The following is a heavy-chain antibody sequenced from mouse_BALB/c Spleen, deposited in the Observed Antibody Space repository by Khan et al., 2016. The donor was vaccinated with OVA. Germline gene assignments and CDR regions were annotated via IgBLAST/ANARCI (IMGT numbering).Heavy chain of an antibody. V-gene: IGHV9-3-1*01. Sequence: QIQLVQSGPELKKPGETVKISCKASGYTFTNYGMNWVKQAPGKGLMWMGWIYTYTGEPTYADDFKGRFAFSLESSASPAFLQINNLTTEDTATYFCARGSSRAMDYWGQGTSVTVSS. CDR2: IYTYTGEP. J-gene: IGHJ4*01. CDR1: GYTFTNYG. CDR3: ARGSSRAMDY. D-gene: IGHD1-1*01.